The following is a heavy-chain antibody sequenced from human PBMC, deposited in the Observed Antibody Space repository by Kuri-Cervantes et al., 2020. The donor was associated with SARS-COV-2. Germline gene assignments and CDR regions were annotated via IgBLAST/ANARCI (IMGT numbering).Heavy chain of an antibody. V-gene: IGHV3-30*02. CDR1: GLTFSSYG. CDR2: IRYDGSNK. J-gene: IGHJ3*02. Sequence: GGSLRLSCAASGLTFSSYGMHWVRQAPGKGLEWVAFIRYDGSNKYYADSVKGRFTISRDNSKNTLYLQMNSLRAEDTAVYYCAKDLGGYDRGAFDIWGQGTMVTVSS. D-gene: IGHD5-12*01. CDR3: AKDLGGYDRGAFDI.